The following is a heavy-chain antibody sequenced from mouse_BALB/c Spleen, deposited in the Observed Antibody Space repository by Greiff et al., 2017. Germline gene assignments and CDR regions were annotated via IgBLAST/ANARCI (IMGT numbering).Heavy chain of an antibody. CDR2: INPSTGYT. V-gene: IGHV1-7*01. J-gene: IGHJ3*01. CDR1: GYTFTSYW. CDR3: AREITTGFAY. D-gene: IGHD2-4*01. Sequence: QVQLKESGAELAKPGASVKMSCKASGYTFTSYWMHWVKQRPGQGLEWIGYINPSTGYTEYNQKFKDKATLTADKSSSTAYMQLSNLTSEDSAVYYCAREITTGFAYWGQGTLVTVSA.